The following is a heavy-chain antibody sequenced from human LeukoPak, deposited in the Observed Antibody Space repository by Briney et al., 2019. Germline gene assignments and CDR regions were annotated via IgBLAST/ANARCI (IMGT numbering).Heavy chain of an antibody. CDR3: TRVPYGDYWSSDY. V-gene: IGHV3-30*02. CDR2: IRYDGSDK. D-gene: IGHD4-17*01. CDR1: GFTFNRYA. J-gene: IGHJ4*02. Sequence: GGSLRLSCAASGFTFNRYAMHWVRQAPGEGLEWVAFIRYDGSDKYYADSVKGRFTISRDNAKNSLFLQMNSLRVEDTAIYYCTRVPYGDYWSSDYWGQGTLVTVSS.